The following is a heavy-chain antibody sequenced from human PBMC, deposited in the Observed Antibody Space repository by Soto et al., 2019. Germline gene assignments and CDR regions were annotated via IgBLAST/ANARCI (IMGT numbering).Heavy chain of an antibody. D-gene: IGHD3-22*01. J-gene: IGHJ4*02. CDR3: ARAARYSDSSGFHY. CDR1: GYTFSLFA. V-gene: IGHV1-3*01. CDR2: INAGNGYT. Sequence: ASVKVSCKASGYTFSLFAIHWVRQAPGQRLEWMGWINAGNGYTKYSQRFQGRVTISRDTSATTVYMEVSSLRSEDTAVYYCARAARYSDSSGFHYWGQGTVVTVSS.